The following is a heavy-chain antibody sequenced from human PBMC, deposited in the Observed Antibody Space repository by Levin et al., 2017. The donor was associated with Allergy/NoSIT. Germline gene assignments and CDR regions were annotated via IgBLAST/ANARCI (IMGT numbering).Heavy chain of an antibody. CDR1: GYTFTGYY. CDR2: INPNSGGT. D-gene: IGHD3-10*01. Sequence: ASVKVSCKASGYTFTGYYMHWVRQAPGQGLEWMGWINPNSGGTNYAQKFQGRVTMTRDTSISTAYMELSRLRSDDTAVYYCARGRPLWFGEYYYYYGMDVWGQGTTVTVSS. CDR3: ARGRPLWFGEYYYYYGMDV. V-gene: IGHV1-2*02. J-gene: IGHJ6*02.